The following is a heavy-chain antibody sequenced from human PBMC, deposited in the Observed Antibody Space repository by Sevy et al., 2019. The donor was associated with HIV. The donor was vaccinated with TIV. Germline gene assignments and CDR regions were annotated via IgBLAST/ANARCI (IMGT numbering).Heavy chain of an antibody. V-gene: IGHV4-38-2*02. CDR3: ARVYCSGGSCYNFDY. D-gene: IGHD2-15*01. J-gene: IGHJ4*02. CDR2: IYHSGST. Sequence: SETLSLTCTVSGYSISSGYYWGWIRQPPGKGLEWIGSIYHSGSTYYNPSLKSRVTISVDTSKNQFSLKLSSVTAADTAVYYCARVYCSGGSCYNFDYWGQGTLVTVSS. CDR1: GYSISSGYY.